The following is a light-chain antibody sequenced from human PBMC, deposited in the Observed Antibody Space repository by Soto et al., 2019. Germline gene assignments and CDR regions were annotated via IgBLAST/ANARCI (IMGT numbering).Light chain of an antibody. Sequence: EIVLTQSPATLSLSPGERATLSCRARQRVGNNLAWYQQKPGQAPGLLIYEASTRATGIPARFSGSGSGTDFTLTISSLEPEDFAVYYCQQHAHWPLTFGGGTKVEIK. V-gene: IGKV3-11*01. J-gene: IGKJ4*01. CDR3: QQHAHWPLT. CDR1: QRVGNN. CDR2: EAS.